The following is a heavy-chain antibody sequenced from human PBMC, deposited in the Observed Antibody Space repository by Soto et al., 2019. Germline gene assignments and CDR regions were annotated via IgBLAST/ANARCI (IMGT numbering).Heavy chain of an antibody. Sequence: GGSLRLSCAASGFTFSSFALSWVRQAPGKGLEWVSAISGSGDGTDYADAVKGRFTISRDNSKNTLYLQMNSLRAEDTAVYYCAGPGYSSQDYWGQGALVTVSS. V-gene: IGHV3-23*01. CDR2: ISGSGDGT. J-gene: IGHJ4*02. D-gene: IGHD5-18*01. CDR3: AGPGYSSQDY. CDR1: GFTFSSFA.